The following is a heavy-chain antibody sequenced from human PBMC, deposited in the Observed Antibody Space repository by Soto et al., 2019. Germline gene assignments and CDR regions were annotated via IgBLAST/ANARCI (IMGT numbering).Heavy chain of an antibody. Sequence: QVQLVESGGGVVQPGRSLRLSCAASGFTFDSYGMHWVRQAPGKGLEWVAVISSDGNNKYYADSVKGRFSIYRDNFNNILYLQISSLRVEDTAVYYCGKDLLQNTVTACGSWCQGTLVTVSS. V-gene: IGHV3-30*18. J-gene: IGHJ5*02. CDR1: GFTFDSYG. CDR3: GKDLLQNTVTACGS. D-gene: IGHD4-17*01. CDR2: ISSDGNNK.